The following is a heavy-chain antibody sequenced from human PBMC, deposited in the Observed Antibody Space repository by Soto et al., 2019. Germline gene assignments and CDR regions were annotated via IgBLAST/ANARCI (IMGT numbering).Heavy chain of an antibody. D-gene: IGHD3-9*01. CDR2: INPSGGST. CDR1: GYTFTSYY. J-gene: IGHJ6*02. V-gene: IGHV1-46*01. Sequence: ASVKVSCKASGYTFTSYYMHWVRQAPGQGLEWMGIINPSGGSTSYAQKFRGRVTMTRDTSTSTVYMELSSLRSEDTAVYYCAREQTSTYDILTDYYYGMDVWGQGTTVTVSS. CDR3: AREQTSTYDILTDYYYGMDV.